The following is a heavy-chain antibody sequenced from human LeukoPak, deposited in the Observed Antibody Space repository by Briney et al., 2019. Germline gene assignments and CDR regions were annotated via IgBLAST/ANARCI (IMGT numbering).Heavy chain of an antibody. CDR2: TSGDNVNT. D-gene: IGHD6-6*01. Sequence: ASVKVSCKASGYSFINYGIRRVRQARGQGLEWIGWTSGDNVNTYYAQKFLGRVIMTTETSTNTASMELRSLRPDDTAVYYCVRDWEWKAARNLFDPWGQGTRVTVSS. CDR3: VRDWEWKAARNLFDP. CDR1: GYSFINYG. V-gene: IGHV1-18*01. J-gene: IGHJ5*02.